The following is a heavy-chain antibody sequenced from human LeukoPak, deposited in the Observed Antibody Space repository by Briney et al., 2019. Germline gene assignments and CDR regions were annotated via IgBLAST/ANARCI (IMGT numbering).Heavy chain of an antibody. D-gene: IGHD6-19*01. J-gene: IGHJ4*02. CDR3: ARGRAHELHSGWYLPFDS. Sequence: GGSLRLSCAASGFTFSSYAMSWVRQAPGKGLEWVSAISGSGGSTYYADSVKGRFTISRDNSKNTLYLQMNSLRAEDTAVYYCARGRAHELHSGWYLPFDSWGQGTLVTVSS. V-gene: IGHV3-23*01. CDR2: ISGSGGST. CDR1: GFTFSSYA.